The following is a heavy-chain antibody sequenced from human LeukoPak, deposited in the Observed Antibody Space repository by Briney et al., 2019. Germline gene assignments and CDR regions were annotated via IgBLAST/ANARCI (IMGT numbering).Heavy chain of an antibody. D-gene: IGHD6-19*01. CDR2: MYLSGTT. Sequence: ASGTLSLTCAVSGGSISSINLWSWVRQPPGKGLEWIGEMYLSGTTHYNPSLKSRVTISIDKSGNQLSLELSSVTAADTAVYYCAGLEGRYSTGLYYYFDYWGQGILVTVSS. CDR3: AGLEGRYSTGLYYYFDY. J-gene: IGHJ4*02. V-gene: IGHV4-4*02. CDR1: GGSISSINL.